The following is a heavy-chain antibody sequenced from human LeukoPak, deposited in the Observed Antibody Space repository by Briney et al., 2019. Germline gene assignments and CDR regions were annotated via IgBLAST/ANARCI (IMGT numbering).Heavy chain of an antibody. J-gene: IGHJ4*02. V-gene: IGHV3-23*01. D-gene: IGHD6-19*01. CDR1: GFTFSSYA. CDR2: ISGSGGST. CDR3: AKGGEGAVARGSYFDY. Sequence: PGGSQRLSCAASGFTFSSYAMSWVRQAPGKGLEWVSAISGSGGSTYYADSVKGRFTISRDNSKNTLYLQMNSLRAEDTAVYYCAKGGEGAVARGSYFDYWGQGTLVTVSS.